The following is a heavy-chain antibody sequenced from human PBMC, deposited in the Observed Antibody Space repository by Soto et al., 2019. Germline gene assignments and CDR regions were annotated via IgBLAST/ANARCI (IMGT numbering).Heavy chain of an antibody. V-gene: IGHV1-2*02. CDR2: INPQNGGT. Sequence: ASVKVSCKASGYSFTGYYIHWVRQAPGQGLEWMGWINPQNGGTNYAQKFQGRVTTTRDTSINTAYVELSGLRSDDSAVFYCARSSALTISGIGAMDVWGQGATVTVSS. D-gene: IGHD3-3*01. CDR1: GYSFTGYY. J-gene: IGHJ6*02. CDR3: ARSSALTISGIGAMDV.